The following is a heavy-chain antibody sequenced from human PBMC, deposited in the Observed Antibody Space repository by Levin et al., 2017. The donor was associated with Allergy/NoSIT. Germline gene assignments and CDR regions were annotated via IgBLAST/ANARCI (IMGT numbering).Heavy chain of an antibody. CDR3: ASDETYYYGSGSYYNAFDI. J-gene: IGHJ3*02. CDR2: INPNSGGT. V-gene: IGHV1-2*06. Sequence: ASVKVSCKASGYTFTGYYMHWVRQAPGQGLEWMGRINPNSGGTNYAQKFQGRVTMTRDTSISTAYMELSRLRSDDTAVYYCASDETYYYGSGSYYNAFDIWGQGTMVTVSS. D-gene: IGHD3-10*01. CDR1: GYTFTGYY.